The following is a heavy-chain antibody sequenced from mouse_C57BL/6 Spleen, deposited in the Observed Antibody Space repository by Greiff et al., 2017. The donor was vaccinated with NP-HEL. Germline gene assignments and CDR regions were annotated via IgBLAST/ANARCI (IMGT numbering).Heavy chain of an antibody. Sequence: QVQLQQPGAELVRPGPSVKLSCKASGYTFTSYWMHWVKQRPGQGLEWIGVIDPSDSYTNYNQKFKGKATLTVDTSSSTAYMQLSSLTSEDSAVYYCARWGGRFAYWGQGTLVTVSA. V-gene: IGHV1-59*01. CDR2: IDPSDSYT. CDR1: GYTFTSYW. J-gene: IGHJ3*01. CDR3: ARWGGRFAY.